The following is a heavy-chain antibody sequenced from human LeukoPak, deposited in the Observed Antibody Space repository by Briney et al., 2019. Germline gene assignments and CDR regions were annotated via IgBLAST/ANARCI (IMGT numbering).Heavy chain of an antibody. J-gene: IGHJ4*02. CDR3: ASGRHDFLH. D-gene: IGHD3/OR15-3a*01. CDR1: GFTFSSYA. V-gene: IGHV3-23*01. Sequence: SGGSLRLSCAASGFTFSSYAMSWVRQAPGKGLEWVSAISGSGGSTYYADSVKGRFTISRDNAKNSLYLQMTSLRVEDTAVYYCASGRHDFLHWGQGTLVTVSS. CDR2: ISGSGGST.